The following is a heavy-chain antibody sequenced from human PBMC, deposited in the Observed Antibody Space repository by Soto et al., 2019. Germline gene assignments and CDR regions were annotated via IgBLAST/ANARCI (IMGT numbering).Heavy chain of an antibody. D-gene: IGHD2-2*01. CDR2: IYWDDDK. V-gene: IGHV2-5*08. CDR1: GASVSSGSSY. Sequence: TLSLTCTVSGASVSSGSSYWTWIRQPPGKALEWLALIYWDDDKRYSPSLKSRLTITKDTSKNQVVLTMTNMDPVDTATYYCAHTGPSSQLLGLFGYWGQGTVVTVSS. CDR3: AHTGPSSQLLGLFGY. J-gene: IGHJ4*02.